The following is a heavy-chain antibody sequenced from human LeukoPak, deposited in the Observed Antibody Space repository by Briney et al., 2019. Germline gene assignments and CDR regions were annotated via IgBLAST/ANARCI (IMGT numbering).Heavy chain of an antibody. V-gene: IGHV3-23*01. CDR1: GFTFSSYA. J-gene: IGHJ5*02. Sequence: GGSLRLSCAASGFTFSSYAMSWVRQAPGKGLEWVSAISGSGGSTYYADSVKGRFTISRDNSKNTLYLQMNSLRAEDTAVYYCAKDPPNSGSYYSRGVDWFDPWGQGTLVTVSS. CDR2: ISGSGGST. CDR3: AKDPPNSGSYYSRGVDWFDP. D-gene: IGHD1-26*01.